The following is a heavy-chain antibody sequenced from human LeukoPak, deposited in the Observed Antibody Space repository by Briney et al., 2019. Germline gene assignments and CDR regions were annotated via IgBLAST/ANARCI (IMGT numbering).Heavy chain of an antibody. CDR2: ICGSGGST. D-gene: IGHD1-26*01. CDR3: AKEWGFIVGATALDY. Sequence: GGSLRLSCAASGFTFSSYAMSWVRQAPGKGLEWVSAICGSGGSTYYADSVKGRFTISRDNSKNTLYLQMNSLRAEDTAVYYCAKEWGFIVGATALDYWGQGTLVTVSS. J-gene: IGHJ4*02. CDR1: GFTFSSYA. V-gene: IGHV3-23*01.